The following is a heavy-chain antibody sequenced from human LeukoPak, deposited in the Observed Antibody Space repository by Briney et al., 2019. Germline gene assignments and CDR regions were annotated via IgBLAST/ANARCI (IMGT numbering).Heavy chain of an antibody. CDR3: ARRGLFAPSDY. V-gene: IGHV3-21*04. J-gene: IGHJ4*02. D-gene: IGHD3-3*01. Sequence: GGSLRLSCAASGFTFSSYSMNWVRQAPGKGLEWVSSISSSSSYIYYADSVKGRFTISRDNAKNSLYLQMNSLRAEDTAVYYCARRGLFAPSDYWGQGTLVTVSS. CDR2: ISSSSSYI. CDR1: GFTFSSYS.